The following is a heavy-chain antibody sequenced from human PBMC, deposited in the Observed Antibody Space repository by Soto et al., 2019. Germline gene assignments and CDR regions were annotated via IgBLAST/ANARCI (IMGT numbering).Heavy chain of an antibody. CDR1: GCSISSYY. CDR3: ARARRPGEPGRSSITMVRGTLDY. CDR2: IYYNVNT. V-gene: IGHV4-59*12. D-gene: IGHD3-10*01. Sequence: SETLSLTCTVSGCSISSYYWSWIRQPPGKGLEWIGYIYYNVNTNYNPSLKSRVTISVDTSKNQFSLKLSSVTAADTAVYYCARARRPGEPGRSSITMVRGTLDYWGQGTLVTVSS. J-gene: IGHJ4*02.